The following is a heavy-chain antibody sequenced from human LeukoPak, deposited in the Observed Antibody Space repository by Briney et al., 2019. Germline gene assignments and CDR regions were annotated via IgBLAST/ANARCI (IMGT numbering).Heavy chain of an antibody. Sequence: GESLKISCKGSGYSFTSYWISWARQMPGKGLEWMGRIDPSDSYTNYSPSFQGHVTISADKSISTAYLQWSSLKASDTAMYYCARHGCSSTSCYHYWGQGTLVTVSS. CDR3: ARHGCSSTSCYHY. D-gene: IGHD2-2*01. CDR1: GYSFTSYW. CDR2: IDPSDSYT. V-gene: IGHV5-10-1*01. J-gene: IGHJ4*02.